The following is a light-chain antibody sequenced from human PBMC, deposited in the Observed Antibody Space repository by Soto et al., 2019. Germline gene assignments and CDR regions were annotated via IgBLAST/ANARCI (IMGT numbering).Light chain of an antibody. CDR1: SSNIGAGYD. V-gene: IGLV1-40*01. CDR3: QSYDSSLSGSGV. J-gene: IGLJ1*01. Sequence: QAVVTQPPSVSGAPGQRVTISCTGSSSNIGAGYDVHWYQQLPGTAPKLLIYGNSNRPSGVPDRFSGSKSGTSASLAITGLQAEDEADYYCQSYDSSLSGSGVFGTGTKLT. CDR2: GNS.